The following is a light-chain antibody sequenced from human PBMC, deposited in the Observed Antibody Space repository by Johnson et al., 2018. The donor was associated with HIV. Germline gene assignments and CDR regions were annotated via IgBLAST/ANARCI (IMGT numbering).Light chain of an antibody. V-gene: IGLV1-51*02. Sequence: QSVLTQPPSVSAAPGQKVTISCSGSTSNIGNNYVSWYQQLPGTAPKLLIYEKNKRPSGIPDRFSASKSGTSATLVITGLQTGEEADYYCGTWDSSLSAHFVFGTGTRVTV. CDR2: EKN. J-gene: IGLJ1*01. CDR3: GTWDSSLSAHFV. CDR1: TSNIGNNY.